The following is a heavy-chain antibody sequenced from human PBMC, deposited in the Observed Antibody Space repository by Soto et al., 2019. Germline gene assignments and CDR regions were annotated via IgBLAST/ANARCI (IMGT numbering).Heavy chain of an antibody. V-gene: IGHV3-23*01. CDR3: ARGDRGGSGSPASYYYSGLDV. Sequence: DVQVLESGGELVQPGGSLRLSCAASGFTFNSYAMSWVRQAPGKGLEWVSSVSAGGDMTYYSDSVKGRFTISRDNSNNALFLQINRLRIEDTALYYCARGDRGGSGSPASYYYSGLDVWGQGTTVTVS. CDR1: GFTFNSYA. CDR2: VSAGGDMT. J-gene: IGHJ6*02. D-gene: IGHD3-10*01.